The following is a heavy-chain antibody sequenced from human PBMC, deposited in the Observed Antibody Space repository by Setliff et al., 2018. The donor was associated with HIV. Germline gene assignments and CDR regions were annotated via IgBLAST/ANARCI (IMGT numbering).Heavy chain of an antibody. CDR3: ARHDSGGYCSLDY. D-gene: IGHD3-22*01. CDR2: IYHSGTT. Sequence: PSETLSLTCAVSGYSTSSGYYWGWIRQPPGKGLEWVGSIYHSGTTYYNPSLKSRVTISVDTSKNQFSLKLSSVTAADTAVYYCARHDSGGYCSLDYWGQGTLVTVSS. J-gene: IGHJ4*02. V-gene: IGHV4-38-2*01. CDR1: GYSTSSGYY.